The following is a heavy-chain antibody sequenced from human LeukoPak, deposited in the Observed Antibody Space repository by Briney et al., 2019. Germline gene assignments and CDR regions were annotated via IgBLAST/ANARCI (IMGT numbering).Heavy chain of an antibody. CDR3: ARENDYGDHGWFDP. CDR1: GGSISSYY. D-gene: IGHD4-17*01. Sequence: SETLSLTCTVAGGSISSYYWSWIRQPPGKVMGWIGYIYYSGSTNYNPSLKSRVTISVDTSKNQFSLKRSSVTAADTAVYYCARENDYGDHGWFDPWGQGTLVTVSS. CDR2: IYYSGST. J-gene: IGHJ5*02. V-gene: IGHV4-59*01.